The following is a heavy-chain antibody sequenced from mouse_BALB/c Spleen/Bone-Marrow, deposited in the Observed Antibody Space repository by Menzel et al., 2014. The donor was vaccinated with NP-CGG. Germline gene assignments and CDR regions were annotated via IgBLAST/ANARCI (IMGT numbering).Heavy chain of an antibody. D-gene: IGHD2-1*01. J-gene: IGHJ4*01. CDR1: GFTFSDYG. CDR3: ATIYYGNSYAMDY. V-gene: IGHV5-15*02. Sequence: EVQLVESGGGLVQPGGSRKLSCAASGFTFSDYGMAWVRQAPGKGPEWVAFISNLAYSIYYADTVTGRFTISRENAKNTLYLEMCSLRSEDTAMYYCATIYYGNSYAMDYWGQGTSVTVSS. CDR2: ISNLAYSI.